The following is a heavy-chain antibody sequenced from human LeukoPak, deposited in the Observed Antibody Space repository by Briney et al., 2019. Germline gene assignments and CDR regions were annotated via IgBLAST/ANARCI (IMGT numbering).Heavy chain of an antibody. CDR2: INSGSSYI. Sequence: GGSLRLSCAASGFTFSAYSMNWVRQAPGKGMEGVSSINSGSSYIYYADSVKGRFTISRDNAKNSLYLQMNSLRAEDTALYYCARDLNTVTTAFFAHWGQGTLVTVSS. V-gene: IGHV3-21*06. D-gene: IGHD4-11*01. J-gene: IGHJ4*02. CDR3: ARDLNTVTTAFFAH. CDR1: GFTFSAYS.